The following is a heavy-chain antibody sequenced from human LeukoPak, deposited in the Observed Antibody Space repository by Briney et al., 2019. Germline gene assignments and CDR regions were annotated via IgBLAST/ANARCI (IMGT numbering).Heavy chain of an antibody. Sequence: GASVKVSCKASGYTFTSYAIHWVRQAPGQRLEWMGWINAGNGNTKYSQKFQGRVTITRDTSASTAYMELSSLRSEDTAVYYCARVGVAATPGEYYFDYWGQGTLVTVSS. J-gene: IGHJ4*02. V-gene: IGHV1-3*01. D-gene: IGHD2-15*01. CDR3: ARVGVAATPGEYYFDY. CDR2: INAGNGNT. CDR1: GYTFTSYA.